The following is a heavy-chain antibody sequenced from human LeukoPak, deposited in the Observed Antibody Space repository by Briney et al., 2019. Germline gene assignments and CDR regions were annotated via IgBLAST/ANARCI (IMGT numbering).Heavy chain of an antibody. CDR2: ISAYNGNT. Sequence: ASVKVSCKASGYTFTSYGISWVRQAPGQGLEWMGWISAYNGNTNYAQKLQGRVTMTTDTSTSTVYMELSSLRSEDTAVYYCARILGYCSGGSCSDYWGQGTLVTVSS. J-gene: IGHJ4*02. D-gene: IGHD2-15*01. CDR3: ARILGYCSGGSCSDY. V-gene: IGHV1-18*01. CDR1: GYTFTSYG.